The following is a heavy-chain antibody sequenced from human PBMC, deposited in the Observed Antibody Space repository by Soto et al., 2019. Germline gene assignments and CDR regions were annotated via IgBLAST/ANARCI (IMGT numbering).Heavy chain of an antibody. CDR1: GGTFSSYA. J-gene: IGHJ6*02. V-gene: IGHV1-69*13. CDR3: ARGSTSFQSYYYGMDV. CDR2: IIPIFGTA. Sequence: SVKVSCKASGGTFSSYAISWVRQAPGQGLEWMGGIIPIFGTANYAQKFHGRVTITADESTSTAYMELSSLRSEDTAVYYCARGSTSFQSYYYGMDVWGQGTTVTVSS. D-gene: IGHD2-2*01.